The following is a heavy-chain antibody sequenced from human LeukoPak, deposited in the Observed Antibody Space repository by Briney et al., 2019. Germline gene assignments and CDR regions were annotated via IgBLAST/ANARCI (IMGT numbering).Heavy chain of an antibody. CDR1: GGSISSYY. CDR2: IYYSGST. CDR3: ATALDYYHSSGPPSGTFDM. J-gene: IGHJ3*02. V-gene: IGHV4-59*01. Sequence: PSETLSLTCTVSGGSISSYYWSWIRQPPGKGLEWIGYIYYSGSTNYNPSLKSRVTISLDTSKNQFSLNLNSVTAADTAVYYCATALDYYHSSGPPSGTFDMWGQGTRVTVSS. D-gene: IGHD3-22*01.